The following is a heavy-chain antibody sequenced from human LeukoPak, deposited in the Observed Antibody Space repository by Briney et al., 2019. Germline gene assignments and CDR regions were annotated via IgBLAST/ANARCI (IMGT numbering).Heavy chain of an antibody. Sequence: PGGSLRLSCAASGFTFSSYSMNWVRQAPGKGLEWVSSISSSSSYIYYADSVKGRFTISRDNAKNSLYLQMNSLRAEDTAVYYCARDTRYYYDSSGYYYDYGMDVWGQGTTVTVSS. V-gene: IGHV3-21*01. CDR2: ISSSSSYI. CDR1: GFTFSSYS. J-gene: IGHJ6*02. D-gene: IGHD3-22*01. CDR3: ARDTRYYYDSSGYYYDYGMDV.